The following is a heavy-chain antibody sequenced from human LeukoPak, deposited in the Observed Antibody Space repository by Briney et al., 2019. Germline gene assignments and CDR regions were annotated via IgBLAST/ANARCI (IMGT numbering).Heavy chain of an antibody. J-gene: IGHJ4*02. CDR2: ISSSGSAM. D-gene: IGHD1-26*01. V-gene: IGHV3-11*01. CDR1: GFSFSDSY. CDR3: ARARGSYSFDY. Sequence: PGGSLRLSCAASGFSFSDSYMGWFRQAPGKGLEWVSYISSSGSAMFYADSVKGRFTISRDNAKNSLYLQMNSLRAEDTAVYYYARARGSYSFDYWGQGTLVTVSS.